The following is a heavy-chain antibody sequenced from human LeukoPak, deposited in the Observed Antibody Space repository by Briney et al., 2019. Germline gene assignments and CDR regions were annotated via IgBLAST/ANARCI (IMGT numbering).Heavy chain of an antibody. CDR2: MNPNSGNT. CDR1: GYTFTSYD. D-gene: IGHD3-22*01. Sequence: ASVKVSCKASGYTFTSYDINWVRQATGQGLEWMGWMNPNSGNTGYAQKFQGRVTMTRNTSISTAYMELSSLRSEGTAVYYCASGYYYDSSGYLPDHYWGQGTLVTVSS. V-gene: IGHV1-8*01. J-gene: IGHJ4*02. CDR3: ASGYYYDSSGYLPDHY.